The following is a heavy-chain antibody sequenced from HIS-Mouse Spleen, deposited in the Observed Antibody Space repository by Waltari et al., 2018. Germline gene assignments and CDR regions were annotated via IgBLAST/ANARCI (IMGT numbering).Heavy chain of an antibody. CDR3: AKGKYYFDY. J-gene: IGHJ4*02. Sequence: GEAVKTHTNISRDNSKNTLYLQMNSLRAEDTAVYYCAKGKYYFDYWGQGTLVTVSS. V-gene: IGHV3-33*06.